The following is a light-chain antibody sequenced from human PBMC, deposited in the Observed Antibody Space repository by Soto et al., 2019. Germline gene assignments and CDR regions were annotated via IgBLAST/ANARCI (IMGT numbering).Light chain of an antibody. CDR3: QQYSVYWT. J-gene: IGKJ1*01. CDR1: QGIRSA. Sequence: AIQVTQSPSSLSASVGDRVTITCRTSQGIRSALGWYQQKPGKVPKLLIYAASTLQSGVPSRFSGSGSGRDFTLTISSLQPEDFATYYCQQYSVYWTFGQGTKVDIK. V-gene: IGKV1-6*01. CDR2: AAS.